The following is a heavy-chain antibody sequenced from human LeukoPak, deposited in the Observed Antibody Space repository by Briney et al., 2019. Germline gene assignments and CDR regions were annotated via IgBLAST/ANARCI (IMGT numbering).Heavy chain of an antibody. V-gene: IGHV1-2*02. CDR2: INPNSGGT. J-gene: IGHJ5*02. D-gene: IGHD3-10*01. Sequence: GASVKVSCKASGYTFTSYGISWVRQAPGQGLEWMGWINPNSGGTNYAQKFQGRVTMTRDTSISTAYMELSSLRSEDTAVYYCARDRETTMIRGGWFDPWGRGTLVTVSS. CDR1: GYTFTSYG. CDR3: ARDRETTMIRGGWFDP.